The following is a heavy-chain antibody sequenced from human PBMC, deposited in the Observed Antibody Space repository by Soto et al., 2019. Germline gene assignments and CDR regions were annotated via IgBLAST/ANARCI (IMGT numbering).Heavy chain of an antibody. Sequence: QVQLVQSGAEVKTPGSSVKVSCKASGGTFNSYSIDWVRQAPGQGFEWMGGIIPMSGRPNYAQRFQGRVTFRADKYTNTVYMEVNSLTHQDTAVNYCTRRGRKSANRFDPWGKGTLVTV. CDR3: TRRGRKSANRFDP. V-gene: IGHV1-69*06. CDR1: GGTFNSYS. CDR2: IIPMSGRP. J-gene: IGHJ5*02.